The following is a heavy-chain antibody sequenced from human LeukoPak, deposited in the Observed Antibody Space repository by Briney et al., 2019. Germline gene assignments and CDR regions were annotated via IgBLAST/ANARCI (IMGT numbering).Heavy chain of an antibody. CDR3: ARLGSFRGVPWDEY. CDR1: SGSFSSYY. CDR2: IYYSGST. D-gene: IGHD3-10*01. Sequence: PSETLSLTCTVSSGSFSSYYWGWIRQPPGKGLEWIGYIYYSGSTYYNPSLKSRVTISVDTSKNQFSLKLSAVTAADTAVYYCARLGSFRGVPWDEYWGQGTLVIVSS. V-gene: IGHV4-59*08. J-gene: IGHJ4*02.